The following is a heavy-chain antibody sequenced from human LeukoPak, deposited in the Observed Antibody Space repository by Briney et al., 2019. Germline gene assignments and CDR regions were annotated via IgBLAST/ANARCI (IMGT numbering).Heavy chain of an antibody. CDR3: ARESGKYCSGGSCYRRPFDY. CDR1: GFTFSSYS. V-gene: IGHV3-21*01. CDR2: ISSSSSYI. J-gene: IGHJ4*02. Sequence: GGSLRLSCEAPGFTFSSYSMNWVRQAPGKGLEWVSSISSSSSYIYYADSVKGRFTISRDNAKNSLYLQMNSLRAEDTAVYYCARESGKYCSGGSCYRRPFDYWGQGTLVTVSS. D-gene: IGHD2-15*01.